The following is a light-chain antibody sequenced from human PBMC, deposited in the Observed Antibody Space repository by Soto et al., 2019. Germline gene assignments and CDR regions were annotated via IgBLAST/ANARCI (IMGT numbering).Light chain of an antibody. V-gene: IGLV2-8*01. CDR1: SSDVGGYNY. Sequence: QSVLTQPPSASGSPGQSVTISCTGTSSDVGGYNYVSWYQQHPGKAPKVMIYEVSKRPSGVPDRFSGSKSGNTASLTVSGLQAEDEADYYCSSYGGNNNLAFGGGTKLTVL. CDR3: SSYGGNNNLA. CDR2: EVS. J-gene: IGLJ2*01.